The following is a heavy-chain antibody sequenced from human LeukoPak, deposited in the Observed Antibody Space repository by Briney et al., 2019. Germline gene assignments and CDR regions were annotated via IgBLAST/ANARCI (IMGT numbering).Heavy chain of an antibody. J-gene: IGHJ5*02. Sequence: GGSLRLSCAASGFTFDDYAMHWVRQAPGKGLEWVSGISWNSGSIGYADSVKGRFTISRDNAKNSLYLQMNSLRAEDTAVYYCAREVVGATLLAWGQGTLVTVSS. V-gene: IGHV3-9*01. CDR1: GFTFDDYA. D-gene: IGHD1-26*01. CDR3: AREVVGATLLA. CDR2: ISWNSGSI.